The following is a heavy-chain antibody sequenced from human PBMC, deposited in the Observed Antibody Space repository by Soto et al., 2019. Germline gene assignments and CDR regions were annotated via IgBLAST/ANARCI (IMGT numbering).Heavy chain of an antibody. J-gene: IGHJ4*02. Sequence: KASETLSLTCTVSGGSIISSNWWNWVRQPPGKGLEWIGEIYHSGSTYYKPSLKSRVAMSVDTSKNQFSLKLTSATAADTAVYYCARRDWSGSTSHFYFDYWGQGGLVTVSS. D-gene: IGHD3-9*01. CDR2: IYHSGST. CDR1: GGSIISSNW. V-gene: IGHV4-4*02. CDR3: ARRDWSGSTSHFYFDY.